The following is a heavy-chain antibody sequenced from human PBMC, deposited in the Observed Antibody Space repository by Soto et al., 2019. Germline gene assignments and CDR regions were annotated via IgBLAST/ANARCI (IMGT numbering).Heavy chain of an antibody. CDR2: IDAHSGGT. CDR1: GFSFTGYY. Sequence: ASVKVSCKASGFSFTGYYIHWLRQAPGQGLEWMGWIDAHSGGTEYAQKFQGRVTLTRDTSIATAYLTLTSLTSDDTALYYCAKDLTRQLAYWLDPWGQGTLVTVSS. D-gene: IGHD6-6*01. CDR3: AKDLTRQLAYWLDP. V-gene: IGHV1-2*02. J-gene: IGHJ5*02.